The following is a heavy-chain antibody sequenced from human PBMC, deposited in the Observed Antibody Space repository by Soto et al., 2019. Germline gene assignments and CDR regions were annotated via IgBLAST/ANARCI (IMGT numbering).Heavy chain of an antibody. D-gene: IGHD3-10*01. CDR3: ARDRYDYGSGSYYEEDAFYI. CDR1: GVSMSSYY. CDR2: VYTSGST. V-gene: IGHV4-4*07. J-gene: IGHJ3*02. Sequence: SETLSLTCSVPGVSMSSYYWSWIRQPAGKGLEWIGRVYTSGSTNYNPSLKSRVTMSVDTSKNQLSLKLSSVTAADTAGYYCARDRYDYGSGSYYEEDAFYIWDRGTRVTVSS.